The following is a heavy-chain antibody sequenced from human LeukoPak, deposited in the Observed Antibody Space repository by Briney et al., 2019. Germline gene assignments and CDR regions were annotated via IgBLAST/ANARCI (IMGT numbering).Heavy chain of an antibody. CDR1: GYTFTGYY. CDR3: ARAKQWLVPWYFDY. J-gene: IGHJ4*02. D-gene: IGHD6-19*01. CDR2: INPNSGGT. V-gene: IGHV1-2*02. Sequence: ASVKVSCKASGYTFTGYYMHWVRQAPGQGLEWMVWINPNSGGTNYAQKFQGRVTMTRDTSISTAYMELSRLRSDDTAVYYCARAKQWLVPWYFDYWGQGTLVTVSS.